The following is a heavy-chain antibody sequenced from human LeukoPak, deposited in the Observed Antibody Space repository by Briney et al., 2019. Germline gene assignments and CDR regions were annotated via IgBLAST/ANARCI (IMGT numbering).Heavy chain of an antibody. CDR3: AKEPIAAAGPFDY. Sequence: QPGGSLRLSCAASGFTVSSNYMSWVRQAPGKGLEWVSVIYSGGSTYYADSVKGRFTISRDNSKNTLYLQMNSLRAEDTAVYYCAKEPIAAAGPFDYWGQGTLVTVSS. CDR2: IYSGGST. CDR1: GFTVSSNY. J-gene: IGHJ4*02. D-gene: IGHD6-13*01. V-gene: IGHV3-53*01.